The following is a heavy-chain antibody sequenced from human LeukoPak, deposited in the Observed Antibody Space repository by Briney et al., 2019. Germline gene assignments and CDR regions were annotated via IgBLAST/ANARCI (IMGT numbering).Heavy chain of an antibody. CDR2: ISYDGSNK. V-gene: IGHV3-30*03. J-gene: IGHJ4*02. Sequence: GGSLRLSCAASGFTFTSYVMHWVRQAPGKGLQWVALISYDGSNKYYADSVKGRFTISRDNSKNTLYLQMNSLRAEDTAVYYCARESGVRGLIDYWGQGTLATVSS. CDR3: ARESGVRGLIDY. D-gene: IGHD3-10*01. CDR1: GFTFTSYV.